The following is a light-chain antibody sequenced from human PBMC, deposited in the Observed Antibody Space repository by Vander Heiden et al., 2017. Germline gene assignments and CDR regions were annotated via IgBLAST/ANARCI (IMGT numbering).Light chain of an antibody. J-gene: IGKJ1*01. Sequence: IQLTQSPSTLSAYVGDRVTITCRASQSISSWLAWNQQKPGKAPKLLIYKAASLESGVPSRFSGGGSRTEFTLTISSLQPDDFATYYCQQFWTFGQGTKVEIK. V-gene: IGKV1-5*03. CDR2: KAA. CDR1: QSISSW. CDR3: QQFWT.